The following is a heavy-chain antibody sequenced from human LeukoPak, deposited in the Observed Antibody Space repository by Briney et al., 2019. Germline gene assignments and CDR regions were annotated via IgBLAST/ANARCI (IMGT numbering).Heavy chain of an antibody. CDR1: GFTFSNAW. D-gene: IGHD1-26*01. V-gene: IGHV3-23*01. CDR3: ARTELGAHDY. Sequence: GGSLRLSCAASGFTFSNAWMSWVRQAPGKGLEWVSAISGSGGSTYYADSVKGRFTISRDNSKNTLYLQMNSLRAEDTAVYYCARTELGAHDYWGQGTLVTVSS. CDR2: ISGSGGST. J-gene: IGHJ4*02.